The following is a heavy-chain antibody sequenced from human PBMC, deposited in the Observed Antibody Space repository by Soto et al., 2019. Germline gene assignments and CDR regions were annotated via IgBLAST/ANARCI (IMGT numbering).Heavy chain of an antibody. V-gene: IGHV3-30*18. CDR3: AKDGGSYPFDY. CDR2: ISYDGSNK. Sequence: QVQLVESGGGVVQPGRSLRLSCAASGFTFSSYGMHWVRQAPGKGLEWVAVISYDGSNKYYADSVKGRFTISRDNSKNTLYLQMNSLRAEYTAVYYCAKDGGSYPFDYWGQGTLVTVSS. CDR1: GFTFSSYG. J-gene: IGHJ4*02. D-gene: IGHD1-26*01.